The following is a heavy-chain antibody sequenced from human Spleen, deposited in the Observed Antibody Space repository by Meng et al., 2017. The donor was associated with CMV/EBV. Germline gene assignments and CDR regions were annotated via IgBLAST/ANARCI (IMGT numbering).Heavy chain of an antibody. Sequence: SGFTFDDSGVRWVRLSPGKGLEWDSGISGSGVATYYADSVRGRFTISRDNSKNTLFLQLNSLTVEDTALYYCAKGGPVAPDPRYFQHWGQGTLVTVSS. CDR2: ISGSGVAT. CDR1: GFTFDDSG. D-gene: IGHD1-14*01. V-gene: IGHV3-23*01. J-gene: IGHJ1*01. CDR3: AKGGPVAPDPRYFQH.